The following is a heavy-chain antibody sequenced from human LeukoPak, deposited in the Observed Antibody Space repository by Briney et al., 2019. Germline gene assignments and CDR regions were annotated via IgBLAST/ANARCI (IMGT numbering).Heavy chain of an antibody. CDR1: GFTFSSYA. CDR2: ISGGGGST. CDR3: ARGEDY. V-gene: IGHV3-23*01. J-gene: IGHJ4*02. Sequence: PGGSLRLSCAASGFTFSSYAMSWVRQAPGKGLESVSAISGGGGSTYYADSVKGRFTISRDNAKNSLNLQMNSLRDENTAVYYCARGEDYWGQGTLVTVSS.